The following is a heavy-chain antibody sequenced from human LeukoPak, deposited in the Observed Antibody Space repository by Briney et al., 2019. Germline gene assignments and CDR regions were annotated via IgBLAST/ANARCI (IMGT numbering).Heavy chain of an antibody. V-gene: IGHV3-66*04. CDR1: GFHISGSY. CDR3: ARQAGYSSGWVSYYFDF. CDR2: TYSGGTT. J-gene: IGHJ4*02. D-gene: IGHD6-25*01. Sequence: GGSLRLSCAASGFHISGSYMSWVRQAPGKGLEWVSVTYSGGTTYYADSVKGRFTISRDNSKNTLYLQMNNLRAGDTAVYYCARQAGYSSGWVSYYFDFWGQGTLVTVSS.